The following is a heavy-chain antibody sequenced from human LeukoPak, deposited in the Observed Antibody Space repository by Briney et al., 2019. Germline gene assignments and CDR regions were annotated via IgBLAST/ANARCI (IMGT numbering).Heavy chain of an antibody. CDR1: GFTFDDYA. CDR2: ITWNSGNI. V-gene: IGHV3-9*01. CDR3: AKNYRLYYDTSGYREQFDY. D-gene: IGHD3-22*01. Sequence: GGSLRLSCAASGFTFDDYAMHWVRQAPGRGLEWVSGITWNSGNIGYADSVKGRFTISRDNAKNSLYLQMNSLRTEDTALYYCAKNYRLYYDTSGYREQFDYWGQGTLVTVSS. J-gene: IGHJ4*02.